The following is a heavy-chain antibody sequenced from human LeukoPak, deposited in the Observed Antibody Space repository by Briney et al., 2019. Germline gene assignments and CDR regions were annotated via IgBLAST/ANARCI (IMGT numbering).Heavy chain of an antibody. D-gene: IGHD3-16*02. CDR1: GFTLNNYG. CDR2: ISSSGRTV. V-gene: IGHV3-48*01. J-gene: IGHJ6*02. Sequence: PGGSLRLSCAASGFTLNNYGMTWVRQAPERGLEWVSYISSSGRTVYYADSVKGRFTISRDNSKNTLFMQMNSLRAEDTAVYYCARDQSSYGMDVWGQGTTVTVSS. CDR3: ARDQSSYGMDV.